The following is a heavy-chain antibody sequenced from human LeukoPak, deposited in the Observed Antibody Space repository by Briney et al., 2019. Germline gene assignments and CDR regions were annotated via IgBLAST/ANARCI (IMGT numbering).Heavy chain of an antibody. Sequence: RPSETLSLTCTVSGYSISSGYYWGWIRQPPGKGLEWIGSIYHSGSTYYNPSLKSRVTISVDTSKNQFSLKLSSVTAADTAVYYCARGYCSGGSCERRDAFDIWGQGTMVTVSS. V-gene: IGHV4-38-2*02. CDR2: IYHSGST. D-gene: IGHD2-15*01. J-gene: IGHJ3*02. CDR3: ARGYCSGGSCERRDAFDI. CDR1: GYSISSGYY.